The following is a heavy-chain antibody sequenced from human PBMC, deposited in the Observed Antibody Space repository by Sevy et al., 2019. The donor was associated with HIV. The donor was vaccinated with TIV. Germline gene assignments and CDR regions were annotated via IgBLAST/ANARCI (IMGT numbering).Heavy chain of an antibody. D-gene: IGHD2-21*02. Sequence: GGSLRLSCTASGFTFGDYAMSWFRQAPGKGLEWVGFIRSKAYGGTAEYAASVKGRFTISRDDSKSIAYLQMNSLKTEDTAVYYCTREGEYCGGDCYPAGADYWGQGTLVTVSS. CDR1: GFTFGDYA. CDR3: TREGEYCGGDCYPAGADY. J-gene: IGHJ4*02. V-gene: IGHV3-49*03. CDR2: IRSKAYGGTA.